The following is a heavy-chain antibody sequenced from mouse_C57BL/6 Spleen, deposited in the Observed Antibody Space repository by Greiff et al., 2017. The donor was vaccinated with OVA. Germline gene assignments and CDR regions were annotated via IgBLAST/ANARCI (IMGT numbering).Heavy chain of an antibody. CDR3: ARVYYYVMDY. CDR1: GYAFSSYW. J-gene: IGHJ4*01. CDR2: IYPGDGDT. V-gene: IGHV1-80*01. Sequence: QVQLKESGAELVKPGASVKISCKASGYAFSSYWMNWVKQRPGKGLEWIGQIYPGDGDTNYNGKFKGKATLTADKSSSTAYMQLSSLTSEDSAVYFCARVYYYVMDYWGQGTSVTVSS.